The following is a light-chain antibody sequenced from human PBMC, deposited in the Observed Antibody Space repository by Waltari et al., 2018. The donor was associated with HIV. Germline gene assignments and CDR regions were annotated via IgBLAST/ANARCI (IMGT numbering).Light chain of an antibody. CDR3: MQGTHWPYT. CDR2: KVS. J-gene: IGKJ2*01. CDR1: QSLVYRNGNTY. Sequence: DVVMTQSPLSLPVTLGQPASISCRSSQSLVYRNGNTYLNWFQQRPGQSPRRLIYKVSNRDSGVPDRFSGSGSGPDFTLKISRVEAEDVGVYYCMQGTHWPYTFGQGTKLKIK. V-gene: IGKV2-30*01.